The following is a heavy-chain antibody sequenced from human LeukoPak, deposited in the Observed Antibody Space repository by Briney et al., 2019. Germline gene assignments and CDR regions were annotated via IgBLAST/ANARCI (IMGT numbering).Heavy chain of an antibody. J-gene: IGHJ4*02. D-gene: IGHD6-19*01. Sequence: GGSLRLSCAAPGFTFSDSYMSWIRQAPGKGLEWVSYISSSSGYTGYAISVKGRFTISRDNAKNSLFLQMDSLIAEDTAVYYCAKDRSVDGTVWGQGTLVTVSS. CDR2: ISSSSGYT. V-gene: IGHV3-11*06. CDR3: AKDRSVDGTV. CDR1: GFTFSDSY.